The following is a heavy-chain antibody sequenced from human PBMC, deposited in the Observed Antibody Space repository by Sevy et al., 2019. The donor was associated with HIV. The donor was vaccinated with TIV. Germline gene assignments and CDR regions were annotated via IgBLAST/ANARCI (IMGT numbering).Heavy chain of an antibody. J-gene: IGHJ4*02. CDR3: IANYDFWSGYYPPDY. CDR2: IKSKTDGGTT. V-gene: IGHV3-15*01. CDR1: GFTFSNAW. Sequence: GGSLRLSCAASGFTFSNAWMSWVRQAPGKGLEWVGRIKSKTDGGTTDYAAPVKGRFTISRCDSKNTLYLQMNSLKTEETSVYYCIANYDFWSGYYPPDYWGQGTLVTVSS. D-gene: IGHD3-3*01.